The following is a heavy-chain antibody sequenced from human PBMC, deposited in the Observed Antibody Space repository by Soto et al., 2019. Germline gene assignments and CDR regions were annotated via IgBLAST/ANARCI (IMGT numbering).Heavy chain of an antibody. CDR3: ARERTGDPTFFDY. Sequence: KPSETLSLTCAVSGGSIASIYHWSFIRQPPGKGLEWLGYIYYSGSASYNPSLKSRITVSVDTSKNQFSLKLSSVTAADTAVYYCARERTGDPTFFDYWGQGTLVTVSS. J-gene: IGHJ4*02. D-gene: IGHD1-1*01. CDR1: GGSIASIYH. CDR2: IYYSGSA. V-gene: IGHV4-59*01.